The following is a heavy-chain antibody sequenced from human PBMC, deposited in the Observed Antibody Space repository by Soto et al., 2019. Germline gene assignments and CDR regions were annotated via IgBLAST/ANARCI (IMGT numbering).Heavy chain of an antibody. J-gene: IGHJ6*02. Sequence: GASVKVSCKASGGTFSSYAISWVRQAPGQGLEWMGGIIPIFGTANYAQKFQGRVTITADESTSTAYMELSSLRSEDTAVYYCASRSPYGDYVGEGRYYYYGMDVWGQGTTVTVS. V-gene: IGHV1-69*13. D-gene: IGHD4-17*01. CDR3: ASRSPYGDYVGEGRYYYYGMDV. CDR2: IIPIFGTA. CDR1: GGTFSSYA.